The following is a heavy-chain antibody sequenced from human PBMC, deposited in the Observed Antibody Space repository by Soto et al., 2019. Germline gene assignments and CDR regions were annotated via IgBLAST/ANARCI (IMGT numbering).Heavy chain of an antibody. CDR1: GYTFTNFG. V-gene: IGHV1-18*01. Sequence: QVQLVQSGDEVKKPGASVKVSCRASGYTFTNFGINWVRQAPGQGLEGMGWISTSNGDTNYAQKFRGRATMTTDTSTTTAHLEVRSLRSDDTAVYFCARTIAVAAQDIWGQGTLVTVSS. CDR3: ARTIAVAAQDI. D-gene: IGHD6-19*01. J-gene: IGHJ4*02. CDR2: ISTSNGDT.